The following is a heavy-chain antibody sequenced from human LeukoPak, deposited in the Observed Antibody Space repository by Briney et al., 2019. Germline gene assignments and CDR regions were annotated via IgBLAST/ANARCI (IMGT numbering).Heavy chain of an antibody. CDR3: ARDRDYYDSSGYYFLYIFDY. J-gene: IGHJ4*02. V-gene: IGHV3-7*03. CDR2: IKEDGSER. Sequence: GGSLRLSCEGSAFIFSGHWMNWVRQTPGKGLEWVASIKEDGSERQYVDSVKGRFSISRDNTKGSLFLQLNSLRAEDTAVYYCARDRDYYDSSGYYFLYIFDYWGQGTLVTVSS. CDR1: AFIFSGHW. D-gene: IGHD3-22*01.